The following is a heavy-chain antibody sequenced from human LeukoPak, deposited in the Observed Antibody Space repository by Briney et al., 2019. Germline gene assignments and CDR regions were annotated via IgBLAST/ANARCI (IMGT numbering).Heavy chain of an antibody. Sequence: PSGTLSLTCDVSGGSITQTNWTWVRQPPGKGLEWIGEVNLQGGTNYNPSLLRRVAISVDTSANHVSLQMTSVTAADTAVYYCAREGSSYRPLDYSGQGTLVTVSS. V-gene: IGHV4-4*02. CDR1: GGSITQTNW. CDR2: VNLQGGT. J-gene: IGHJ4*02. D-gene: IGHD3-16*02. CDR3: AREGSSYRPLDY.